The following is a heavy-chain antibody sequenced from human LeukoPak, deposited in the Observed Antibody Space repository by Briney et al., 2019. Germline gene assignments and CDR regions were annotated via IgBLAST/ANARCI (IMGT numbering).Heavy chain of an antibody. CDR2: IYNTVDV. D-gene: IGHD3-22*01. Sequence: SETLSLTCTVSGGSIIGSYWTWIRQSPGKSHEYIGYIYNTVDVNYSPSLKSRVTISIDMSGNQFSLRLNSVTAADTALYYCARSRYYDSTGYNPTYYFDSWGQGALVTVSS. J-gene: IGHJ4*02. V-gene: IGHV4-59*01. CDR3: ARSRYYDSTGYNPTYYFDS. CDR1: GGSIIGSY.